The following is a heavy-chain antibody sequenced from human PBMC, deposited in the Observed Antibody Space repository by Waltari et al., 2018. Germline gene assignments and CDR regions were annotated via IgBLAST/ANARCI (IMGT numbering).Heavy chain of an antibody. V-gene: IGHV4-31*03. CDR1: GGSISSGGYY. D-gene: IGHD3-10*01. Sequence: QVQLQESGPGLVKPSQTLSLTCTVSGGSISSGGYYWSWIRQHPGKGLEWIGYIYHSGSTYYNPSLKSRVTISVDTSRNQFSLKLSSVTAADTAVYYCARQRGAVRGVMSEFDYWGQGTLVTVSS. CDR2: IYHSGST. CDR3: ARQRGAVRGVMSEFDY. J-gene: IGHJ4*02.